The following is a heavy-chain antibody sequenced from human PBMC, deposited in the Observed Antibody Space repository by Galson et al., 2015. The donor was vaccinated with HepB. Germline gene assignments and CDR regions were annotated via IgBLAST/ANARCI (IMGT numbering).Heavy chain of an antibody. V-gene: IGHV3-21*01. CDR3: ARDLVLSSKGLGY. Sequence: SLRLSCAASGFTFSRYSMSWVRQAPGKGLEWVSSISSSSSYIYYADSVKGRFTISRDNAKNSLYLQMNSLRVEDTAVYYCARDLVLSSKGLGYWGQGTLVTVSS. CDR1: GFTFSRYS. J-gene: IGHJ4*02. CDR2: ISSSSSYI. D-gene: IGHD6-13*01.